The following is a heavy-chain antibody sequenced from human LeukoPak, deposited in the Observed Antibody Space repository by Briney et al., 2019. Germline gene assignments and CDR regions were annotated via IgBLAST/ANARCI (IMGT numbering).Heavy chain of an antibody. V-gene: IGHV1-46*01. D-gene: IGHD3-3*01. CDR3: ARDKRGSYYDFWSGYYSSNYFDY. CDR1: GYTFTSYY. Sequence: ASVKVSCKASGYTFTSYYMHWVRQAPGQGLEWMGIINPNGGSTSYAQKFQGRVTMTRDTSTSTVYMELSSLRSEDTAVYYCARDKRGSYYDFWSGYYSSNYFDYWGQGTLVTVSS. J-gene: IGHJ4*02. CDR2: INPNGGST.